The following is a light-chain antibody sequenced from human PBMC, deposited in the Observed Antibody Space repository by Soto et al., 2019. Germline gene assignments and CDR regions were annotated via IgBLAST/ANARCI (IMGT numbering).Light chain of an antibody. Sequence: DIQMTQSPSSLSASAGDRVTITCRTSQTINNYLNWYQQKPGRAPKLLIYAAYNLQSGVPSRFSGSGSGTDFTLAISALQPDDFATYFCQQTYSIPLTFGGGTKVDIK. V-gene: IGKV1-39*01. CDR1: QTINNY. J-gene: IGKJ4*01. CDR2: AAY. CDR3: QQTYSIPLT.